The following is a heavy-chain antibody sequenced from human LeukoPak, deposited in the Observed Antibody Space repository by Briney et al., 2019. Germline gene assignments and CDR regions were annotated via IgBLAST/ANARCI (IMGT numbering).Heavy chain of an antibody. V-gene: IGHV3-23*01. J-gene: IGHJ1*01. CDR3: AKDFGFGRAEYFQQ. CDR1: GFNFNNYA. CDR2: ISGNGGST. Sequence: GGSLRLSCAASGFNFNNYAMSWVRQAPGKGLEWVSGISGNGGSTYYADSVKGRFTVSRDNSKNTLYLQMKSLRAEDTAVYYCAKDFGFGRAEYFQQWGQGTLVTVSS. D-gene: IGHD3-16*01.